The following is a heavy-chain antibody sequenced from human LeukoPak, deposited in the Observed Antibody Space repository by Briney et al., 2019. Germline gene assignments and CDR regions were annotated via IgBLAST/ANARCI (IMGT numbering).Heavy chain of an antibody. CDR1: GFTFSNYG. D-gene: IGHD6-6*01. Sequence: GRSLRLSCAASGFTFSNYGMHWVRQAPGKGLEWVAVISYDGSNKYYADSVKGRFTISRDNSKNTLYLQMNSLRAEDTAVYYCAKERSSSPVFDYWGQGTLVTVSS. CDR3: AKERSSSPVFDY. J-gene: IGHJ4*02. V-gene: IGHV3-30*18. CDR2: ISYDGSNK.